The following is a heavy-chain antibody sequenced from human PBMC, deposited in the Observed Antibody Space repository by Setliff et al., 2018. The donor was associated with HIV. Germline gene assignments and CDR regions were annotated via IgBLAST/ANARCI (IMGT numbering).Heavy chain of an antibody. CDR3: ARGGLDAVFQSFDY. CDR2: ISGSGGST. CDR1: GFTFSSYA. J-gene: IGHJ4*02. V-gene: IGHV3-23*01. Sequence: GGSLRLSCAASGFTFSSYAMSWVRQAPGKGLEWVSAISGSGGSTYYADSVKGRFTISRDNSKYTLYLQMNSLRADDTAVYYCARGGLDAVFQSFDYWGQGTLVTVSS. D-gene: IGHD2-21*01.